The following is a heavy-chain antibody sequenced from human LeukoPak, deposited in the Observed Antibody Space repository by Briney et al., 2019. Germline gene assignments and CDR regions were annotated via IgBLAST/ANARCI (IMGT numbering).Heavy chain of an antibody. Sequence: PGGSLRLSCAASGFTFSSYSMNWVRQAPGKGLEWVSYISSSSSTIYYADSVKGRFTISRDNAKNSLYLQMNSLRAEDTAVYYCAADEKAYSSSSGGWGQGTLVTVSS. V-gene: IGHV3-48*04. CDR3: AADEKAYSSSSGG. CDR2: ISSSSSTI. D-gene: IGHD6-6*01. J-gene: IGHJ4*02. CDR1: GFTFSSYS.